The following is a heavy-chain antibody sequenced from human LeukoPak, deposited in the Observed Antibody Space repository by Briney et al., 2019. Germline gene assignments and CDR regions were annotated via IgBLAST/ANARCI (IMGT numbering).Heavy chain of an antibody. CDR2: MNPNSGST. CDR3: ARSGENWFDP. D-gene: IGHD3-10*01. J-gene: IGHJ5*02. Sequence: ASVKVSCKASGYTFTSYDINWVRQATGQGLEWMGWMNPNSGSTGYAQKFQGRVTKTRNTSISTAYMELSSLRSEDTAVYYCARSGENWFDPWGQGTLVTVSS. CDR1: GYTFTSYD. V-gene: IGHV1-8*01.